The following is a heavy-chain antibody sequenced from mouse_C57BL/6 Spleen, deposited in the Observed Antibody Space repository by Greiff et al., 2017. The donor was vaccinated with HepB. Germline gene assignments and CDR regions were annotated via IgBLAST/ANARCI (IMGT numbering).Heavy chain of an antibody. CDR1: GYTFTDYN. CDR2: INPNNGGT. CDR3: ARRGYYGNPYAMDY. J-gene: IGHJ4*01. D-gene: IGHD2-1*01. V-gene: IGHV1-18*01. Sequence: EVQLQQSGPELVKPGASVKIPCKASGYTFTDYNMDWVKQSHGKSLEWIGDINPNNGGTIYNQKFKGKATLTVDKSSSTAYMELRSLTSEDTAVYYCARRGYYGNPYAMDYWGQGTSVTVSS.